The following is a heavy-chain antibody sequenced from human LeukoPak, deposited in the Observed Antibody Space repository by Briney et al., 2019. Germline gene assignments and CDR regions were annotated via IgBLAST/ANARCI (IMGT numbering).Heavy chain of an antibody. D-gene: IGHD1-7*01. CDR3: ARDTWELHLDY. CDR1: GFTLNFYW. Sequence: GSLRLSCAASGFTLNFYWMSWVRQAPGKGLEWVANIKQDGSAKYYVDSVKGRFTISRDNAKNSLYLQLNSLRAEDTAVYYCARDTWELHLDYWGQGTLVTVSS. V-gene: IGHV3-7*01. J-gene: IGHJ4*02. CDR2: IKQDGSAK.